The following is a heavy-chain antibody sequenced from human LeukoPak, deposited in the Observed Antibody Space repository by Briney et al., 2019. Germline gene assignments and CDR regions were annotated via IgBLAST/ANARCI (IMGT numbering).Heavy chain of an antibody. Sequence: ASVKVSFKSSGGTFSSYAISWVRQAPGQGIGRMGGGIPIFSTANSAQKFQGRVTITADESPGTAYMELSSMRSEDTAVYYCARGAGSGSYLNWFDPWGQGTLVTVSS. CDR1: GGTFSSYA. CDR3: ARGAGSGSYLNWFDP. CDR2: GIPIFSTA. V-gene: IGHV1-69*13. D-gene: IGHD3-10*01. J-gene: IGHJ5*02.